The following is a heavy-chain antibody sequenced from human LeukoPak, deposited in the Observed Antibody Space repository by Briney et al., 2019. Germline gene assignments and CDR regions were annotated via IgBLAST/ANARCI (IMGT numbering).Heavy chain of an antibody. CDR3: AETTPFFYDSSGVPGYYFDH. Sequence: SETLSLNCTVSGGSINRSSYYWGWIRQPPGKGLEWIGSIYYSGSTYYNPSLKSRVTIPVDTSKKQVSLKLNSVTAADTAVYYCAETTPFFYDSSGVPGYYFDHWGQGTLVTVSS. J-gene: IGHJ4*02. CDR1: GGSINRSSYY. V-gene: IGHV4-39*01. D-gene: IGHD3-22*01. CDR2: IYYSGST.